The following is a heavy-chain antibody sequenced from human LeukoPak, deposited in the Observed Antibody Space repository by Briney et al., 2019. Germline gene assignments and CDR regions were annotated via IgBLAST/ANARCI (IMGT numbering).Heavy chain of an antibody. CDR2: IYYSGST. Sequence: DPSETLSLTCTVSGGSISSYYWTWIRQPPGKGLEWIGSIYYSGSTYYNPSLKSRVTISVDTSKNQFSLKLSSVTAADTAVYYCAREVGYSSGWADYWGQGTLVTVSS. CDR1: GGSISSYY. J-gene: IGHJ4*02. V-gene: IGHV4-39*07. D-gene: IGHD6-19*01. CDR3: AREVGYSSGWADY.